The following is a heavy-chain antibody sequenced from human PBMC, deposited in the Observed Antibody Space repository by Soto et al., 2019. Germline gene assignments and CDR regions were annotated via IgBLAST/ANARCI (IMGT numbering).Heavy chain of an antibody. CDR3: ARDYYLDSSGRPSWFDP. V-gene: IGHV3-21*01. Sequence: EVQLVESGGGLVKPGGSLRLSCAASRFTFSSYSMNWVRQAPGKGLEWVSSISSSGNYISYADSVKGRFTISRDNAKNSLFLQMNSLRAEDTALYYCARDYYLDSSGRPSWFDPWGQGTLVTVSS. CDR2: ISSSGNYI. D-gene: IGHD3-22*01. CDR1: RFTFSSYS. J-gene: IGHJ5*02.